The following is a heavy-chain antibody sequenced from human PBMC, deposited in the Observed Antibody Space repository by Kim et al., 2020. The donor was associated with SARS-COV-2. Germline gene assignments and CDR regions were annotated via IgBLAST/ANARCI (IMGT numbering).Heavy chain of an antibody. Sequence: GGSLRLSCAASGFTFSDYYMSWIRQAPGKGLEWVSYISSSGSTIYYADSVKGRFTISRDNAKNSLYLQMNSLRAEDTAVYYCARDLEQWLAPYGNWFDPWGQGTLVTVSS. CDR2: ISSSGSTI. D-gene: IGHD6-19*01. CDR3: ARDLEQWLAPYGNWFDP. V-gene: IGHV3-11*01. J-gene: IGHJ5*02. CDR1: GFTFSDYY.